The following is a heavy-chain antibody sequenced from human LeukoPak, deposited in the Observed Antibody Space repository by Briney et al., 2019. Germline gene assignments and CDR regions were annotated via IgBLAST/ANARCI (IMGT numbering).Heavy chain of an antibody. CDR1: GGSISSYY. CDR2: IYTSGST. V-gene: IGHV4-4*07. CDR3: ARDLGPNLYYYYGMDV. J-gene: IGHJ6*02. Sequence: SETLSLTCTVSGGSISSYYWSWIRQPAGKGLEWIGRIYTSGSTNYNPSLKSRVTMSVDTSKNQFSLKLSSVTAADTAVYYCARDLGPNLYYYYGMDVWGQGTTVTVSS.